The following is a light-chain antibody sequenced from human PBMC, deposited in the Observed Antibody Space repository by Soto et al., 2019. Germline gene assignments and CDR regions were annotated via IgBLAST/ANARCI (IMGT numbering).Light chain of an antibody. V-gene: IGKV1-39*01. CDR2: GAS. Sequence: DIQMTQSPSSLSASVGDRVSITCRASQIISTSLNWYQQKPGKAPKLLIYGASNLQSGGPSRFSGSGSGTDFTLTVSSLQPEDSATYYCQQTYTTVWTFGQGTSVEIK. CDR1: QIISTS. CDR3: QQTYTTVWT. J-gene: IGKJ1*01.